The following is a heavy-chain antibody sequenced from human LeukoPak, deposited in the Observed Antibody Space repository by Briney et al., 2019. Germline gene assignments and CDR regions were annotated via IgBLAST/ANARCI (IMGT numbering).Heavy chain of an antibody. V-gene: IGHV3-74*01. Sequence: PGGSLRLSCAASGFTFSSYWMHWVRQAPGKGLVWVSRIDSDGSNTNYADSVKGRFTISRDNAKNTLYLQMTSLRAEDTAVYYCARDQVTIFGVVVYWGQGTLVTVSS. CDR3: ARDQVTIFGVVVY. CDR1: GFTFSSYW. D-gene: IGHD3-3*01. J-gene: IGHJ4*02. CDR2: IDSDGSNT.